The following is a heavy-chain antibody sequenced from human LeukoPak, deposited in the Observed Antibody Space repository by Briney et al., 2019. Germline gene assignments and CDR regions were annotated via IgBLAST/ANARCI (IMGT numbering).Heavy chain of an antibody. J-gene: IGHJ4*02. CDR1: GGSISSSNW. CDR3: ARDSTEGFDY. D-gene: IGHD2-2*01. CDR2: IYHSGST. Sequence: SGTLSLTCAVSGGSISSSNWWSWVRQPPGKGVEWSGEIYHSGSTNYNRSLKSRVTISVDKSKNNFSLMLSSVTAADTAVYYCARDSTEGFDYWGQGTLVTVSS. V-gene: IGHV4-4*02.